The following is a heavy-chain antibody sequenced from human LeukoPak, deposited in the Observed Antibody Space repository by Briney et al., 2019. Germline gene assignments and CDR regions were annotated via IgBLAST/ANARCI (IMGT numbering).Heavy chain of an antibody. V-gene: IGHV4-59*12. CDR1: GGSISSYY. CDR2: IYYSGST. J-gene: IGHJ4*02. D-gene: IGHD6-13*01. CDR3: ASGIAAAGTAHDY. Sequence: SETLSLTCTVSGGSISSYYWSWIRQPPGKGLEWIGYIYYSGSTNYNPSLQSRVTVSVDTSKNQFSLKLSSVTAADTAVYYCASGIAAAGTAHDYWGQGTLVTVSS.